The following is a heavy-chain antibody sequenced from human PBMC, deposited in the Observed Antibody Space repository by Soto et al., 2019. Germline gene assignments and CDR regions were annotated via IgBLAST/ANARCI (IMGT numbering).Heavy chain of an antibody. J-gene: IGHJ4*02. V-gene: IGHV4-34*01. CDR1: GGSLSGYF. CDR3: ARGGPLRMATIFP. CDR2: INHSGST. D-gene: IGHD5-12*01. Sequence: LSLTCASCGGSLSGYFWGGICQPPGKGLEWIGEINHSGSTNYNPSLKSRVTISVDTSKNQFSLKLSSVTAADTAVYYCARGGPLRMATIFPRGQGTLVTVSS.